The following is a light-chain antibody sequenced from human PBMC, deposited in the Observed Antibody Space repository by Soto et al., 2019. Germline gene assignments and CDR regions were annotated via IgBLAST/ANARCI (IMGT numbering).Light chain of an antibody. Sequence: EIVMTQSPATLSISPGERANLSCRASQSVSTNLAWYQQKPGQAPRLLIYDASTRDSGIPARFSGSGSGTEFTLTIVRLQSEDFAVYYCQQYNTGPSWPFCQGNQLESK. CDR3: QQYNTGPSWP. CDR1: QSVSTN. J-gene: IGKJ2*01. CDR2: DAS. V-gene: IGKV3-15*01.